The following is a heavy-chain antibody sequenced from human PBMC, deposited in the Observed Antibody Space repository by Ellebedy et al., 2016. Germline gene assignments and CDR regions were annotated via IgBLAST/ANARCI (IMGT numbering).Heavy chain of an antibody. D-gene: IGHD3-10*01. Sequence: GGSLRLSCVVSGFSVSSNYLSWVRQAPGKGLEWVSVIYSGGTTFYADSVKGRFTISRDNSKNRLYLQMSSLKVEDTATYYCANVGGSGTYYNGYWGQGTLVTVSS. CDR2: IYSGGTT. CDR1: GFSVSSNY. CDR3: ANVGGSGTYYNGY. V-gene: IGHV3-53*01. J-gene: IGHJ4*02.